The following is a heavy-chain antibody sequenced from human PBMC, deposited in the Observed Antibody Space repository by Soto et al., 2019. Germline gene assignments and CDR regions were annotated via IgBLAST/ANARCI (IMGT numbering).Heavy chain of an antibody. CDR2: IIPIFGTA. Sequence: GASVKVSCKASGGTFSSYAISWVRQAPGQGLEWMGGIIPIFGTANYAQKFQGRVTMTTDTSTSTAYMELRSLTSDDTAVYYCARCGGDCRRSFDYWGQGTLVTVSS. J-gene: IGHJ4*02. V-gene: IGHV1-69*05. CDR1: GGTFSSYA. D-gene: IGHD2-21*02. CDR3: ARCGGDCRRSFDY.